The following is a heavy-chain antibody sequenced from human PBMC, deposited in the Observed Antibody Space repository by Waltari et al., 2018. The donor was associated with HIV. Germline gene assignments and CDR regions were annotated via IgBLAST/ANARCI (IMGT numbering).Heavy chain of an antibody. Sequence: EVHLVVSGGALVQRGGSLRVSCGASGFNFGASAMTWVRQPPGKGLEWISYISSSSFNIKYVDSVKCRFTISRDNTKNSLELQMNNLRDEDTAVYYCARDTLNFYFGLDAWGQGTTVTVSS. CDR2: ISSSSFNI. CDR1: GFNFGASA. J-gene: IGHJ6*02. CDR3: ARDTLNFYFGLDA. V-gene: IGHV3-48*02. D-gene: IGHD3-9*01.